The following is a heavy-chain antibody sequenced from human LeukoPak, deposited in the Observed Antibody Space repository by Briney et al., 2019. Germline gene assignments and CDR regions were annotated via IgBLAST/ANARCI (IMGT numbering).Heavy chain of an antibody. CDR2: ISYDGSNK. D-gene: IGHD2-2*01. Sequence: PGGSLRLSCAASGFTFSSYAMHWVRQAPGKGLEWVAVISYDGSNKYYADSVKGRFTISRDNSKNTLYLQMNSLRAEDTAVYYCARDMPSTIQYYYYYYMDVWGKGTTVTVSS. V-gene: IGHV3-30-3*01. J-gene: IGHJ6*03. CDR1: GFTFSSYA. CDR3: ARDMPSTIQYYYYYYMDV.